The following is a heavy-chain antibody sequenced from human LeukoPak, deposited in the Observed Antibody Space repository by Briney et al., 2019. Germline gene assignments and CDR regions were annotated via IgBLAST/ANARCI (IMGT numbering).Heavy chain of an antibody. CDR1: GGSISSYY. D-gene: IGHD3-22*01. CDR2: IYYSGST. J-gene: IGHJ4*02. Sequence: SEALSLTCTVSGGSISSYYWSWIRQPPGKGLEWIGSIYYSGSTYYNPSLKSRVTISVDTSKNQFSLKLSSVTAADTAVYYCARRGDSSGYYYVDYWGQGTLVTVSS. CDR3: ARRGDSSGYYYVDY. V-gene: IGHV4-59*05.